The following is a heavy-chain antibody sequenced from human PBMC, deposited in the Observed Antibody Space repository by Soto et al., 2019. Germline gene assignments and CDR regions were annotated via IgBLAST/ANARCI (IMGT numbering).Heavy chain of an antibody. CDR1: EFTFSTYT. CDR3: AKDMRVGSSWYLQYREPYYYYYYGMDV. J-gene: IGHJ6*02. D-gene: IGHD6-13*01. CDR2: ISYDGINK. V-gene: IGHV3-30-3*01. Sequence: PGGSLRLACAASEFTFSTYTMHWVRQAPGKGLEWVGVISYDGINKYYADSVKGRFTISRYNSKNTLYLQINSLRAEDTAVYFCAKDMRVGSSWYLQYREPYYYYYYGMDVWGQGTTVTVSS.